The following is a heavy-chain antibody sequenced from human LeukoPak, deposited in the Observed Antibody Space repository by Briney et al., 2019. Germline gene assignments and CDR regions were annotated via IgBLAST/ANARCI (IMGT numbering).Heavy chain of an antibody. CDR3: ARASRSTSSEC. D-gene: IGHD6-6*01. V-gene: IGHV3-7*01. Sequence: SGGSLRLSCATSGFTFSDSWMSWIRQAPGKGLEWVAITNQDGSVRFYVDSVKGRFTTSRDNAKNSLYLYMNSLRVEDTAVYFCARASRSTSSECWGQGILVTVSS. J-gene: IGHJ4*02. CDR2: TNQDGSVR. CDR1: GFTFSDSW.